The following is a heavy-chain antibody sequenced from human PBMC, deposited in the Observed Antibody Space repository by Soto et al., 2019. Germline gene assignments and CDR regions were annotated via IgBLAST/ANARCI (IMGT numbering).Heavy chain of an antibody. CDR3: EGNCISTSCYEGYYYYYGMDV. J-gene: IGHJ6*02. V-gene: IGHV4-39*01. Sequence: PSETLSLTCTVSGGSISSSSYYWGWIRQPPGKGLEWIGSIYYSGSTYYNPSLKSRVTISVDTSKNQFSLKLSSVTAADTAVYYCEGNCISTSCYEGYYYYYGMDVWGQGTTVTVSS. D-gene: IGHD2-2*01. CDR2: IYYSGST. CDR1: GGSISSSSYY.